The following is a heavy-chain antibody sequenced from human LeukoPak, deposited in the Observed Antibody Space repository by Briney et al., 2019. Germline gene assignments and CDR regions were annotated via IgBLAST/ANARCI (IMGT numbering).Heavy chain of an antibody. V-gene: IGHV4-38-2*02. D-gene: IGHD3-10*01. J-gene: IGHJ5*02. CDR2: SYHSGST. Sequence: SETLSLTCTVSGYSISSGYYWGWLRQPPGKGQEWIGNSYHSGSTYYNPSLKSRVTISVDTSKNQFSLNLNAVTAADTSVYYCAKVYENVWFGELRDWFDPWGQGTLVTVSS. CDR3: AKVYENVWFGELRDWFDP. CDR1: GYSISSGYY.